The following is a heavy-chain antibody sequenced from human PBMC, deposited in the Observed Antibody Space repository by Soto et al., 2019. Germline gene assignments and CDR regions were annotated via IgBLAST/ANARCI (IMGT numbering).Heavy chain of an antibody. CDR2: IYYSGST. V-gene: IGHV4-59*08. J-gene: IGHJ3*02. CDR1: GGSMSSYY. CDR3: ARRPEEGPTALAFDI. D-gene: IGHD3-3*02. Sequence: SETLSLTCTVSGGSMSSYYWSWIRQPPGKGPEWIGYIYYSGSTNYNPSLKSRVTISVDTSKNQFSLKLSSVTAADTAVYYCARRPEEGPTALAFDIWGQGTMVTVSS.